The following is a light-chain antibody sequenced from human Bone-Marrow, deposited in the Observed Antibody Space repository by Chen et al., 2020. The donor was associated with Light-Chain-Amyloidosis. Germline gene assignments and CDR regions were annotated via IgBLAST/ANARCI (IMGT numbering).Light chain of an antibody. Sequence: QAALPQPASVSGSPGQSIPISCTGTSGDVGTYNYVSWYQQHPGKAPKVMIYAFSNLPSGVSKRFSGSKSGNTASLTISGLQADDEADYYCSSFTSSSSYVFGPGTKVTVL. CDR2: AFS. CDR1: SGDVGTYNY. CDR3: SSFTSSSSYV. V-gene: IGLV2-14*01. J-gene: IGLJ1*01.